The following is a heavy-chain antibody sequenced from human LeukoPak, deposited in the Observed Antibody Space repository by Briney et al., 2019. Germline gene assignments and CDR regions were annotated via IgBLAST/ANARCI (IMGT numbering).Heavy chain of an antibody. CDR2: ISYDGSNK. J-gene: IGHJ6*02. V-gene: IGHV3-30*04. CDR1: GFTFSSYA. D-gene: IGHD3-16*01. CDR3: ARDLAAASWGSYGMDV. Sequence: GGSLRLSCAASGFTFSSYAMYWVRQAPGKGLEWVAVISYDGSNKYYADSVKGRFTISRDNSKNTLYLQMNSLRAEDTAVYYCARDLAAASWGSYGMDVWGQGTTVTVSS.